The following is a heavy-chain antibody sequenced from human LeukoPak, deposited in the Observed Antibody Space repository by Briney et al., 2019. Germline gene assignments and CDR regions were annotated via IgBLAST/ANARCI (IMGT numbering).Heavy chain of an antibody. CDR1: GFTFSNAW. D-gene: IGHD4-17*01. Sequence: GGSLRLSCAASGFTFSNAWMSWVRQAPGKGLEWVGRIESKTDGGTTDYAAPVKGRFTISRDDSKNTLYLQMNSLKTEDTAVYYCTTAPLYPTVITGSWGQGTLVTVSS. J-gene: IGHJ4*02. CDR3: TTAPLYPTVITGS. V-gene: IGHV3-15*04. CDR2: IESKTDGGTT.